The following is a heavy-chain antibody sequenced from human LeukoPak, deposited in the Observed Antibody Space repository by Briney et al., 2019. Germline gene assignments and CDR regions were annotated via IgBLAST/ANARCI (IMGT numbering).Heavy chain of an antibody. CDR3: AMTGITVSGGFDI. V-gene: IGHV4-34*01. Sequence: PSETLSLTCAVYGGSFSGYYWSWIRQPPGKGLEWIGEINHSGSTNYNPSLKSRLIISVDKSKNQFSLQLSSVTAADTAVYYCAMTGITVSGGFDIWGQGTMVTVSS. CDR2: INHSGST. J-gene: IGHJ3*02. CDR1: GGSFSGYY. D-gene: IGHD6-19*01.